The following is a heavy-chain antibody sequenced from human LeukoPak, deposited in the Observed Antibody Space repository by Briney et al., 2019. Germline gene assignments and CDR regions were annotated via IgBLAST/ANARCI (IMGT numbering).Heavy chain of an antibody. V-gene: IGHV3-53*01. Sequence: PGGSLRLSCAASGFTVSSNYMSWVRQAPGKGLEWVSVIYSGGSTYYADSVKGRFTISRDNSKNTLFLQMNSLRAEDTAVYYCARLQSSSWYYWGQGTLVTVSS. J-gene: IGHJ4*02. CDR3: ARLQSSSWYY. D-gene: IGHD6-13*01. CDR2: IYSGGST. CDR1: GFTVSSNY.